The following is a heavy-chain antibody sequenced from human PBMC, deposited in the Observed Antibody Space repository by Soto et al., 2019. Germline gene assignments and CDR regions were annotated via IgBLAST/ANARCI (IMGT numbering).Heavy chain of an antibody. Sequence: SETLSLTCTVSGGSISSYYWSWIRQPPGKGLEWIGYIYYSGITNYNPSLKSRVTISVDTSKNQFSLKLSSVTAADTAVYYCARVEDGDYGHFQHWGQGTLVTVSS. CDR2: IYYSGIT. J-gene: IGHJ1*01. V-gene: IGHV4-59*01. D-gene: IGHD4-17*01. CDR1: GGSISSYY. CDR3: ARVEDGDYGHFQH.